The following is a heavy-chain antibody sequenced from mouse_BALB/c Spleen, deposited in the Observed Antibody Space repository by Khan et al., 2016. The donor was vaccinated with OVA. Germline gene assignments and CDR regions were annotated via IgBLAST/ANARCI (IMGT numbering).Heavy chain of an antibody. V-gene: IGHV2-3*01. Sequence: VQLQESGPGRVAPSQSLSITCTVSGFSLTTYGVNWVRQPPGKGLEWLGVIWGDGSTNDHSALISRLSISKENYKSQAFLKLNSLQPDDTATYYCAKSMVCYFDVWGAGTTVTVSS. CDR1: GFSLTTYG. CDR3: AKSMVCYFDV. D-gene: IGHD1-1*02. J-gene: IGHJ1*01. CDR2: IWGDGST.